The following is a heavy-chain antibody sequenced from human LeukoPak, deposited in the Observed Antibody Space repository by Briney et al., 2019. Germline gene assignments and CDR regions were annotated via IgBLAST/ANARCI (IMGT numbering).Heavy chain of an antibody. D-gene: IGHD2-2*01. CDR1: GGTFSSYA. J-gene: IGHJ4*02. CDR2: IIPIFGTA. CDR3: ATSTRYCSSTSCYRDFDY. Sequence: SVKVSCKASGGTFSSYAISWVRQAPGQGLEWMGGIIPIFGTANYAQKFQGRVTITADKSTSTAYMELSSLRSEDTAVYYCATSTRYCSSTSCYRDFDYWGQGTLVTVSS. V-gene: IGHV1-69*06.